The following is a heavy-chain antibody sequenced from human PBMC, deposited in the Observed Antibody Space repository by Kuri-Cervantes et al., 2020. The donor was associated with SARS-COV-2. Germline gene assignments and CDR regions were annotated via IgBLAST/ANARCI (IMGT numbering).Heavy chain of an antibody. Sequence: GGSLRLSCAASGFTVSSNYMSWVRQAPGKGLEWVSVIYSGGSTYYADSAKGRFTISRDNSKNTLYLQMNSLRAEDTAVYYCASARFLEWLSLGVMDVWGKGTTVTVSS. J-gene: IGHJ6*03. D-gene: IGHD3-3*01. CDR1: GFTVSSNY. CDR3: ASARFLEWLSLGVMDV. CDR2: IYSGGST. V-gene: IGHV3-53*01.